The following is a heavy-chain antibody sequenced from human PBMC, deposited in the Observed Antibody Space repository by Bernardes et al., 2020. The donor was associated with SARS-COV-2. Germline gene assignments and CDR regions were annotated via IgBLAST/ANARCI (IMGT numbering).Heavy chain of an antibody. CDR2: IRSKANSYAT. CDR1: GFTFSGSA. CDR3: TPTLDYYDSSGYHPIYYYGMDV. V-gene: IGHV3-73*01. D-gene: IGHD3-22*01. Sequence: GGSLRLSCAASGFTFSGSAMHWVRQASGKGLEWVGRIRSKANSYATAYAASVKGRFTISRDDSKNTAYLQMNSLKTEDTAVYYCTPTLDYYDSSGYHPIYYYGMDVWGQGTTVTVSS. J-gene: IGHJ6*02.